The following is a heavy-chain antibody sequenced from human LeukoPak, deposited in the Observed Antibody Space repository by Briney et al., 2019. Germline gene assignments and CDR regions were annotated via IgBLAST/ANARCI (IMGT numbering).Heavy chain of an antibody. J-gene: IGHJ3*02. Sequence: GGSLRLSCAASGFTFSDYYMSWIRQAPGKGLEWVGRIKSKTDGGTTDYAAPVKGRFTISRDDSKNTLYLQMNSLKTEDTAVYYCTTPYPPGRYSGYALNAFDIWGQGTMVTVSS. CDR2: IKSKTDGGTT. CDR3: TTPYPPGRYSGYALNAFDI. V-gene: IGHV3-15*01. CDR1: GFTFSDYY. D-gene: IGHD5-12*01.